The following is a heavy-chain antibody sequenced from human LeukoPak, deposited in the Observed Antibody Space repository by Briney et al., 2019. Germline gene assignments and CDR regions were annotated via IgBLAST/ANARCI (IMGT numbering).Heavy chain of an antibody. D-gene: IGHD2-15*01. V-gene: IGHV3-30-3*01. CDR1: GFTFSAYA. CDR3: GRCSTRSGHAVRWFAP. J-gene: IGHJ5*02. Sequence: PGGSLRLSCAASGFTFSAYAMHWVRQAPGKGLEWVAVMSNDGTNAYYADSVKGRFTISRDNSKNTLYLQMSSLSAEDTAVYYCGRCSTRSGHAVRWFAPWGQGTLVTVST. CDR2: MSNDGTNA.